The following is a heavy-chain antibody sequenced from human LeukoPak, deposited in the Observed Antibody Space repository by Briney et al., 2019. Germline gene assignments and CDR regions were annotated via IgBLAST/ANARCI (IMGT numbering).Heavy chain of an antibody. CDR2: FYYSGST. J-gene: IGHJ6*02. CDR3: ARIRYDILTGFSMDV. V-gene: IGHV4-59*12. Sequence: SETLSLTCTVSGGSISGYSWSWIRQPPGRGLEWIGYFYYSGSTDYSPSLKSRVTISVDKSKNQFSLKLSSVTAADTAVYYCARIRYDILTGFSMDVWGQGTTVTVSS. CDR1: GGSISGYS. D-gene: IGHD3-9*01.